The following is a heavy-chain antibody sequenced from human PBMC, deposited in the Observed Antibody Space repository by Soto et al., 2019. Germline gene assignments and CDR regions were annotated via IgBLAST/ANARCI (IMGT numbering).Heavy chain of an antibody. J-gene: IGHJ3*02. D-gene: IGHD2-2*01. CDR2: IIPIFGTA. CDR1: GGTFSSYA. V-gene: IGHV1-69*13. Sequence: ASVKVYCKASGGTFSSYAISWVRQAPGQGREWMGGIIPIFGTANYAQKFQGRVTITADESTSTAYMELSSLRSEDTGVYYCARDRGIVLVPAPDAFDIWGQGTMVTVSS. CDR3: ARDRGIVLVPAPDAFDI.